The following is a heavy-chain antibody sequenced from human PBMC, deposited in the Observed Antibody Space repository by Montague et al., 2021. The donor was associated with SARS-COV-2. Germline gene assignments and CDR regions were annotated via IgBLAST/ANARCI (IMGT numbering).Heavy chain of an antibody. CDR2: INHSGGT. D-gene: IGHD6-13*01. J-gene: IGHJ4*02. Sequence: SETLSLTCAVYGGSSTGYYWSWIRQSPGKRPEWIGEINHSGGTNYNPSLKSRVTISVDTSKNQFSLKLSSVTAADTAVYYCARGSYSSSWYGPKYYFDYWGQGSLVTVSS. V-gene: IGHV4-34*01. CDR3: ARGSYSSSWYGPKYYFDY. CDR1: GGSSTGYY.